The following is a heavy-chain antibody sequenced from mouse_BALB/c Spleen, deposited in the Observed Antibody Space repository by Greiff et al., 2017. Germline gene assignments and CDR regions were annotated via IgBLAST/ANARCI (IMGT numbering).Heavy chain of an antibody. CDR3: ATMITLYYFDY. V-gene: IGHV14-1*02. CDR1: GFNIKDYY. J-gene: IGHJ2*01. CDR2: IDPENGNT. D-gene: IGHD2-4*01. Sequence: EVKLVESGAELVRPGALVKLSCKASGFNIKDYYMHWVKQRPEQGLEWIGWIDPENGNTIYDPKFQGKASITADTSSNTAYLQLSSLTSEDTAVYYCATMITLYYFDYGGQGTTRTVSA.